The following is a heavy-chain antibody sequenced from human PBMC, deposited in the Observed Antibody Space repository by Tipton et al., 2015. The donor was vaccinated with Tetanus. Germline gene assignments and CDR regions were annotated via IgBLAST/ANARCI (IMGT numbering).Heavy chain of an antibody. D-gene: IGHD3-22*01. J-gene: IGHJ4*02. CDR1: GFTFGIYA. V-gene: IGHV3-23*01. CDR2: ISGGGDRT. CDR3: ARDFSYYFDSKSGFDY. Sequence: SLRLSCVGSGFTFGIYAMSWVRQAPGKGLEWVSAISGGGDRTFYEDSVKGRFTISRDNAKNSLYLQMNSLRGEDTAVYYCARDFSYYFDSKSGFDYWGQGTLVTVSS.